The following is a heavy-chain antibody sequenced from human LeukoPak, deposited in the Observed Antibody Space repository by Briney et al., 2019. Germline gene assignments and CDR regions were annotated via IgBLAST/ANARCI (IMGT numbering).Heavy chain of an antibody. CDR2: IKQDGSEK. V-gene: IGHV3-7*01. D-gene: IGHD2-21*01. J-gene: IGHJ6*02. CDR3: ARYCGGDCYGMDV. CDR1: AFTFSSYW. Sequence: PGGSLRLSCTASAFTFSSYWMSWVRQAPGKGLEWVANIKQDGSEKDYVDSVKGRFTISRDNAKNSLYLQMNNLRAEDTAVYYCARYCGGDCYGMDVWGQGTTVTVSS.